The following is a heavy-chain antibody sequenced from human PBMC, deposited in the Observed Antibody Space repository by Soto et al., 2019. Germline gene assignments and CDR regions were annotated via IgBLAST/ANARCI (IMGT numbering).Heavy chain of an antibody. V-gene: IGHV3-33*01. J-gene: IGHJ4*02. D-gene: IGHD3-22*01. CDR1: GFTFSSYG. CDR3: ARTYYYDSSGYYPFDY. Sequence: GTLRLSCAASGFTFSSYGMHWVRQAAGKGLEWVAVIWYDGSNKYYADSVKGRFTISRDNSKNTLYLQMNSLRAEDTAVYYCARTYYYDSSGYYPFDYWGQGTLVTVSS. CDR2: IWYDGSNK.